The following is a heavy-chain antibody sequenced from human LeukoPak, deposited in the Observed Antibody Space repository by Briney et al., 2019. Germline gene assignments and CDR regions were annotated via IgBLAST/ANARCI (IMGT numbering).Heavy chain of an antibody. Sequence: SETLSLTCAVSGGSISSGGYYWSWIRQPPGKGLEWIGYIYHSGSTYYNPSLKSRVTISVDRSKNQFSLKLSSVTAADTAVYYCARAYDSSGYYPFDYWGQGTLVTVSS. CDR3: ARAYDSSGYYPFDY. D-gene: IGHD3-22*01. CDR1: GGSISSGGYY. J-gene: IGHJ4*02. CDR2: IYHSGST. V-gene: IGHV4-30-2*01.